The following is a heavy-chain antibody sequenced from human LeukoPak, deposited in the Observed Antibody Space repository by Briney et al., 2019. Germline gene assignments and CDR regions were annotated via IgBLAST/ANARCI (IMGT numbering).Heavy chain of an antibody. V-gene: IGHV1-18*01. J-gene: IGHJ3*02. CDR2: FNPENGNT. CDR3: ARDPPPGIAAHYAFDI. CDR1: GYSFVGYG. Sequence: VASVKVSCKASGYSFVGYGFTWVRQAPGQGLEWMGWFNPENGNTNYAQKVQGRVTMTADTSTSTSYMELRSLRSDDTAVYYCARDPPPGIAAHYAFDIWGQGTMVTVSS. D-gene: IGHD6-13*01.